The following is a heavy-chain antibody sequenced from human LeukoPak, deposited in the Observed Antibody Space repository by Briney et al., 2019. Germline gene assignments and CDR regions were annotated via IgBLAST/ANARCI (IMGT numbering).Heavy chain of an antibody. V-gene: IGHV3-21*01. Sequence: GGSLRLSCAASGFTFSSYSMNWVRQAPGKGLEWVSSISSSSSCIYYADSVKGRFTISRDNAKNSLYLQMNSLRAEDTAVYYCARVIDSSGYYHFDYWGQGTLVTVSS. CDR3: ARVIDSSGYYHFDY. CDR1: GFTFSSYS. J-gene: IGHJ4*02. CDR2: ISSSSSCI. D-gene: IGHD3-22*01.